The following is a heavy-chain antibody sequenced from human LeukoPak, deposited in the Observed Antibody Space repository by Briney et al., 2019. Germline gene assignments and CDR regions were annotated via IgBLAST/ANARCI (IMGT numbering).Heavy chain of an antibody. CDR1: GGSISSGSYY. CDR3: ARDGPLYSSSWYLDY. Sequence: SETLSLTCTVSGGSISSGSYYWSWIRQPAGKGLEWIGRIYTSGSTNYNPSLKSRVTISVDTSKNQFSLKLSSVTAADTAVYYCARDGPLYSSSWYLDYWGQGTLVTVSS. D-gene: IGHD6-13*01. CDR2: IYTSGST. V-gene: IGHV4-61*02. J-gene: IGHJ4*02.